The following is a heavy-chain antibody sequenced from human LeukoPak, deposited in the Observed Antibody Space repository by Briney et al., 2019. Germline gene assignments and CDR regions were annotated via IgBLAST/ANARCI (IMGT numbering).Heavy chain of an antibody. CDR3: AREGYYGSGSYYNPPHY. CDR2: IIPIFGTA. D-gene: IGHD3-10*01. Sequence: SVKVSCKASGGTFSSYAISWVRQAPGQGLEWMGGIIPIFGTANYAQKFQGRVTITTDESTSTAYMELSSLRSEDTAVYYCAREGYYGSGSYYNPPHYWGQGTLVTVSS. V-gene: IGHV1-69*05. CDR1: GGTFSSYA. J-gene: IGHJ4*02.